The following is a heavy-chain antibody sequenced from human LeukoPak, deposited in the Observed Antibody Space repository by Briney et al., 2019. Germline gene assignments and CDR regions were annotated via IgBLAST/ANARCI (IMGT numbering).Heavy chain of an antibody. CDR1: GGSLSGYY. CDR2: INHSGST. CDR3: ASRGYSYGDFDY. D-gene: IGHD5-18*01. J-gene: IGHJ4*02. V-gene: IGHV4-34*01. Sequence: PSETLSLTCAVHGGSLSGYYWSWIRQPPGKGLEWIGEINHSGSTNYNPSLKSRVTISVDTSKNQFSLKLSSVTAADTAVYYCASRGYSYGDFDYWGQGTLVTVSS.